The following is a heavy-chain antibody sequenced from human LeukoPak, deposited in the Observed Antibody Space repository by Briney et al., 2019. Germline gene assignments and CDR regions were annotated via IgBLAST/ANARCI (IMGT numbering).Heavy chain of an antibody. CDR2: IYTSGST. Sequence: SETLSLTCTVSGGSITSGIYYWTWIRQPAGKGLEWIGRIYTSGSTNYNPSLKSRVTISVDTSKNPFSLKLTSVTAADTAVYYCAGEFAYWGQGTLVSVSS. CDR3: AGEFAY. J-gene: IGHJ4*02. CDR1: GGSITSGIYY. V-gene: IGHV4-61*02.